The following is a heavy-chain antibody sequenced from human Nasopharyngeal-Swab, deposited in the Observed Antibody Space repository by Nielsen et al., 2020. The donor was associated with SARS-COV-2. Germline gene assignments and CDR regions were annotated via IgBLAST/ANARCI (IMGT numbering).Heavy chain of an antibody. J-gene: IGHJ4*02. V-gene: IGHV3-23*01. CDR2: IDTSGGTT. D-gene: IGHD5-12*01. CDR1: GFTFSNYD. Sequence: LSLTCAASGFTFSNYDMSWVRQAPGKGLEWVSVIDTSGGTTFYADSVKGRFTISRDNSKNTLYLQMNSLRAEDTAIYYCAKDRVIRYSTWGQGTLVTVSS. CDR3: AKDRVIRYST.